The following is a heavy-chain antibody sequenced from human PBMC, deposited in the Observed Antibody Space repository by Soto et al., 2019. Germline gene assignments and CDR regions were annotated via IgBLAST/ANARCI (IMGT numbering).Heavy chain of an antibody. CDR1: GGSFTAYY. CDR2: INHSGST. J-gene: IGHJ5*02. V-gene: IGHV4-34*01. D-gene: IGHD6-13*01. Sequence: SETLSLTCDVYGGSFTAYYWIWIRQPPGKGLEWIGKINHSGSTNYNPSLKSRVTISVDTSKNQFSLNLTSVTAADTAVYYCAREEVAGTNWFDPWGQGALVTVS. CDR3: AREEVAGTNWFDP.